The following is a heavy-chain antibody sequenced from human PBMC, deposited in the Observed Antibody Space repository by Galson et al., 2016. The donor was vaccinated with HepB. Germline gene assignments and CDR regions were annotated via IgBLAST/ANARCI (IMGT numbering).Heavy chain of an antibody. CDR2: ISSSGSTI. D-gene: IGHD3-3*01. V-gene: IGHV3-48*02. Sequence: SLRLSCAASGLTFSDYGMNWVRQAPGKGLEWISYISSSGSTIYYADSVKDRFTSSRDNAKNSVYLQMNSLRDEDTAVYYCARDTRFHKYEFRSGYYGFGMDVWGQGTTVTVSS. CDR3: ARDTRFHKYEFRSGYYGFGMDV. CDR1: GLTFSDYG. J-gene: IGHJ6*02.